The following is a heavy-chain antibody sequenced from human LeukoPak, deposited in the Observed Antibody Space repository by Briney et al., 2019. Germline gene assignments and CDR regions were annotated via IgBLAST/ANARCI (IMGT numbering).Heavy chain of an antibody. CDR1: GFTFDDYA. D-gene: IGHD3-10*02. Sequence: GRSLRLSCAASGFTFDDYAMLWVRQAPGKGLEWVSYISSSGSTIYYADSVKGRFTISRDNAKNSLYLQMNSLRAEDTAVYYCAELGITMIGGVWGKGTTVTISS. CDR2: ISSSGSTI. CDR3: AELGITMIGGV. V-gene: IGHV3-48*03. J-gene: IGHJ6*04.